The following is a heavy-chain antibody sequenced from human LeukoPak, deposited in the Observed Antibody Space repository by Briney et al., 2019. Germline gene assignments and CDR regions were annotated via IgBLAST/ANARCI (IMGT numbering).Heavy chain of an antibody. D-gene: IGHD6-19*01. V-gene: IGHV3-30*02. J-gene: IGHJ4*02. CDR1: GLTFSSYG. Sequence: SGGSLRLSCGPSGLTFSSYGMHWVRQAPGKGLEWVAFIRSDGGDQYYADSVKGRFTISRDNSKNTLYLQMNSLRAEDTAVYYCAKDSSAWSFDYWGQGTLVTVSS. CDR3: AKDSSAWSFDY. CDR2: IRSDGGDQ.